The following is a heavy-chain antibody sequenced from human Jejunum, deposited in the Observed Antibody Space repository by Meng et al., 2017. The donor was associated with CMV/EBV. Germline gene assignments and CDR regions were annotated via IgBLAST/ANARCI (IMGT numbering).Heavy chain of an antibody. CDR1: LNNHA. J-gene: IGHJ4*02. D-gene: IGHD3-3*01. CDR3: ARGTFLEWFSSNSDPFNY. CDR2: ISHDGNKK. V-gene: IGHV3-30*03. Sequence: LNNHAMDWVRQAPGKGLEWVAAISHDGNKKYYADYVKGRFTISRDNSKNTLYVQINTLRVDDTAVYYCARGTFLEWFSSNSDPFNYWGQGTLVTVSS.